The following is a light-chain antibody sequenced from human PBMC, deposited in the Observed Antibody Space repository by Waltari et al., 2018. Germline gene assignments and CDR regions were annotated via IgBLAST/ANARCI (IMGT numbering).Light chain of an antibody. CDR1: QSVSSSY. V-gene: IGKV3-20*01. J-gene: IGKJ4*01. CDR3: QQFGTPLT. Sequence: EIVLTQSPGTLSLSPGERATLSCRASQSVSSSYLAWYQQRPGQAPRLLIYGASSRATGIPVRFSGSWSGTDFTLTISRLEPEDSAVYYCQQFGTPLTFGGGTKVEIK. CDR2: GAS.